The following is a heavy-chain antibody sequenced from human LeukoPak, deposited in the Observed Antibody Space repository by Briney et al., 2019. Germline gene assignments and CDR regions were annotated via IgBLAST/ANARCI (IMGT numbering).Heavy chain of an antibody. CDR2: IWYDESNK. Sequence: GGSLRLSCAASGFTFRNYGMHWVRQAPGKGHEWVAGIWYDESNKYYAESVKGRFTISRDNSKHTLYLQMNSLRAEDTAVYYCAKALATRHMDVWGQGTTVTVSS. CDR3: AKALATRHMDV. V-gene: IGHV3-33*06. J-gene: IGHJ6*02. CDR1: GFTFRNYG.